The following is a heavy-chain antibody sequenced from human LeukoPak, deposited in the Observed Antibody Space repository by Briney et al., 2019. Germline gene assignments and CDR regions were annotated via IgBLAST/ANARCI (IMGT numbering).Heavy chain of an antibody. J-gene: IGHJ4*02. CDR1: GFTFSSYA. CDR2: ISGSGGST. CDR3: AREGEFIRGSFYTVDY. D-gene: IGHD1-26*01. V-gene: IGHV3-23*01. Sequence: GGSLRLSCAASGFTFSSYAMSWVRQAPGKGLEWVSAISGSGGSTYYADSVKGRFTISRDNSKNTLYLQMNSLRVEDTAVYYCAREGEFIRGSFYTVDYWGQGTLVTVSS.